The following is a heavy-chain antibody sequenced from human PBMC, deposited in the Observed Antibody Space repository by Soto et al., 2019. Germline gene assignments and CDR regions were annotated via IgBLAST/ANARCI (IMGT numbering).Heavy chain of an antibody. V-gene: IGHV3-30*18. J-gene: IGHJ6*04. CDR2: ISYDGRNK. Sequence: QVQLVESGGGVVQPSRSLSFSCTASGFTFSTYGMYWVRQAPGKGLEWVAVISYDGRNKYYADSVKGRFTISRDNSKNRLYLRMSSLRTEDTAVYYCAECDTREADYGGGVDVGGGGATFTVSS. CDR3: AECDTREADYGGGVDV. D-gene: IGHD4-17*01. CDR1: GFTFSTYG.